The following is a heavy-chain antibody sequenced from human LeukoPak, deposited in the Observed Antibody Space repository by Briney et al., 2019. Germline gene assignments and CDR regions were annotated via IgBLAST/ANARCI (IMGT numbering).Heavy chain of an antibody. V-gene: IGHV1-46*01. CDR3: ARAQSGSGSYAY. D-gene: IGHD1-26*01. Sequence: ASVKVSCKASGYTFTGYYMHWVRQAPGQGLEWMGIINPSGGSTSYAQKFQGRVTMTRDTSTSTVYMELYSLRSEDTAAYYCARAQSGSGSYAYWGQGTLVTVSS. CDR2: INPSGGST. J-gene: IGHJ4*02. CDR1: GYTFTGYY.